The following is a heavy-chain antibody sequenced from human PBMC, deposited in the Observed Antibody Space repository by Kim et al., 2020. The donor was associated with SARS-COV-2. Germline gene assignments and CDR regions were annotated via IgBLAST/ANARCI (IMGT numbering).Heavy chain of an antibody. V-gene: IGHV4-39*07. J-gene: IGHJ4*02. CDR2: VYYSGST. CDR3: ANTATPVIRGLVDS. CDR1: GGSISSNIFY. D-gene: IGHD3-10*01. Sequence: SETLSLTCTVSGGSISSNIFYWGWFRQPPGKGLEWIGSVYYSGSTSYSQSLESRVTISIDTSKNQFSLNLNFVTAADTAVYYCANTATPVIRGLVDSWGPGTLVTVS.